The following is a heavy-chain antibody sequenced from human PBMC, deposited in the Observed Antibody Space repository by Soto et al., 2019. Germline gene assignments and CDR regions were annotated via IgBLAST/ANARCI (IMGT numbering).Heavy chain of an antibody. J-gene: IGHJ4*01. V-gene: IGHV4-38-2*01. CDR2: IYHSGTT. CDR3: ARVHVMVVAGSTFDY. CDR1: GDSISSGYY. Sequence: PSETLSLTCDVSGDSISSGYYWAWIRQPPGKGLEWIASIYHSGTTYYNPSLKSRITISVDTSNNQFSLKLTSVTAADTAVYYCARVHVMVVAGSTFDYWGHGTLVTVSS. D-gene: IGHD6-19*01.